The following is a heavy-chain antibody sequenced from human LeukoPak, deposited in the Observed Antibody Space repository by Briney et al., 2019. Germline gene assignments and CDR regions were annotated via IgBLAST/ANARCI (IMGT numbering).Heavy chain of an antibody. D-gene: IGHD6-13*01. CDR3: ATRQGIRTGAAAGPYFDY. V-gene: IGHV4-39*07. CDR1: GGSISSSSYY. Sequence: SETLSLTCTVSGGSISSSSYYWGWLRQPPGKGLEWIGSIYYSGSTYYNPSLKSRVTISVDTSKNQFSLKLSSVTAADTAVYYCATRQGIRTGAAAGPYFDYWGQGTLVTVSS. J-gene: IGHJ4*02. CDR2: IYYSGST.